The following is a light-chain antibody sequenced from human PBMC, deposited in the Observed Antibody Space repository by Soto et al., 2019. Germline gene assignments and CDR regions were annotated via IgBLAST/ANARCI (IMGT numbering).Light chain of an antibody. CDR1: QSVLYSSNNKNY. Sequence: DIVMTQSPDSLAVSLGERATINCKSSQSVLYSSNNKNYLAWYQQKPGQPPKLLIYWASTRESGVPDRFSGSGSGTDSTLTISSLQAEDVAVHYCQQYYSTPYTFGQGTKLEIK. CDR3: QQYYSTPYT. CDR2: WAS. J-gene: IGKJ2*01. V-gene: IGKV4-1*01.